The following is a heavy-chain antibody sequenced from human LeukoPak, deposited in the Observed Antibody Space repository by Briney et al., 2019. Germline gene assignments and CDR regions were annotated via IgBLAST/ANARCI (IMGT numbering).Heavy chain of an antibody. CDR1: GFTFSSYA. D-gene: IGHD5-18*01. CDR2: ISGSGGST. V-gene: IGHV3-23*01. CDR3: ARAWRDTAMEDFDY. Sequence: GGSLRLSCAASGFTFSSYAMSWVRQAPGKGLEWVSAISGSGGSTYYADSVKGRFTISRDNAKNSLYLQMNSLRAEDTAVYYCARAWRDTAMEDFDYWGQGTLVTVSS. J-gene: IGHJ4*02.